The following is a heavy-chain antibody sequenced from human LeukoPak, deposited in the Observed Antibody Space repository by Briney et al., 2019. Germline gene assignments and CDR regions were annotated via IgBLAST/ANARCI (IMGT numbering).Heavy chain of an antibody. Sequence: PGGSLRLSGAASGFTFSSYGMHWVRQAPGKGLEWVAVIWYDGSNEYYADSVKGRFTIFRDNSKNTLYLEMNNLRAEDTAIYYCARDPYSSGWFNAFDIWGQGTMVTVSS. CDR1: GFTFSSYG. CDR3: ARDPYSSGWFNAFDI. J-gene: IGHJ3*02. CDR2: IWYDGSNE. D-gene: IGHD6-19*01. V-gene: IGHV3-33*01.